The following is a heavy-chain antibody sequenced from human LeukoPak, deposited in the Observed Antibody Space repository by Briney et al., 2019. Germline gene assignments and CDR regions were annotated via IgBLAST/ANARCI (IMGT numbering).Heavy chain of an antibody. Sequence: PGGSLRLSCAASGFTFSSYGMHWVRQAPGKGLGWVAVISYDGSNKYYADSVKGRFTISRDNSKNTLYLQMNSLRAEDTAVSYCAKTFIYGYCSSTSCYSPWDYWGQGTLVTVSS. V-gene: IGHV3-30*18. CDR2: ISYDGSNK. CDR1: GFTFSSYG. J-gene: IGHJ4*02. D-gene: IGHD2-2*03. CDR3: AKTFIYGYCSSTSCYSPWDY.